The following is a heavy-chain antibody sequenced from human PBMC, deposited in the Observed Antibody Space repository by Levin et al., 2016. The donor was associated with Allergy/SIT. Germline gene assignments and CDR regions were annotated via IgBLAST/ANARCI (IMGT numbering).Heavy chain of an antibody. Sequence: VRQAPGKGLEWVSAIGSNGVNTYYSDSVKGRFTTSRDNSRNTLYLQINSLRAEDTAIYFCATDSPILGETRLDYWGQGTLVTVSS. D-gene: IGHD3-16*01. CDR3: ATDSPILGETRLDY. CDR2: IGSNGVNT. J-gene: IGHJ4*01. V-gene: IGHV3-23*01.